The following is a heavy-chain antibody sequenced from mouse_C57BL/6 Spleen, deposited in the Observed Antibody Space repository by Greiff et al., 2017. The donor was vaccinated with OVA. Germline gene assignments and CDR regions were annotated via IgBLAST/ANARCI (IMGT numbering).Heavy chain of an antibody. Sequence: VQLQQSGPELVKPGASVKISCKASGYAFSSSWMNWVKQRPGKGLEWIGRIYPGDGDTNYNGKFKGKATLTADKSSSTAYMQLSSLTSEDSAVYFCASLYYGSRGGYFDVWGTGTTVTVSS. V-gene: IGHV1-82*01. CDR3: ASLYYGSRGGYFDV. J-gene: IGHJ1*03. CDR2: IYPGDGDT. D-gene: IGHD1-1*01. CDR1: GYAFSSSW.